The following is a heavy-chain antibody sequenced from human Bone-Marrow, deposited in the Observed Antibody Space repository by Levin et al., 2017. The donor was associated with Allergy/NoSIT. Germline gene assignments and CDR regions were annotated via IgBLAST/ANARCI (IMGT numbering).Heavy chain of an antibody. J-gene: IGHJ5*02. Sequence: PGGSLRLSCAASGFTFSSYAMSWVRQAPGKGLEWVSAISGSGGSTYYADSVKGRFTISRDNSKNTLYLQMNSLRAEDTAVYYCAKDRVGAAYYDFWSGYYHGDEPGGFDPWGQGTLVTVSS. CDR2: ISGSGGST. CDR3: AKDRVGAAYYDFWSGYYHGDEPGGFDP. D-gene: IGHD3-3*01. CDR1: GFTFSSYA. V-gene: IGHV3-23*01.